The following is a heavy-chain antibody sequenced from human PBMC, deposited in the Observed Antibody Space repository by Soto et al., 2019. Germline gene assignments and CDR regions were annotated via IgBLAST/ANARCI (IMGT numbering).Heavy chain of an antibody. CDR3: AKPYGDYPGYYFDY. D-gene: IGHD4-17*01. Sequence: PGGSLRLSCAASGFTFSSYGMHWVPQAPGKGLEWVAVISYDGSNKYYADSVKGRFTISRDNSKNTLYLQMNSLRAEDTAVYYCAKPYGDYPGYYFDYWGQGTLVPVAS. CDR2: ISYDGSNK. V-gene: IGHV3-30*18. J-gene: IGHJ4*02. CDR1: GFTFSSYG.